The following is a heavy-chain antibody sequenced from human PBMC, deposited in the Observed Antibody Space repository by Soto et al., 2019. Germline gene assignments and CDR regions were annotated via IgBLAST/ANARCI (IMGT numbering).Heavy chain of an antibody. CDR1: GFTFSSYA. J-gene: IGHJ4*02. D-gene: IGHD2-8*01. V-gene: IGHV3-23*01. Sequence: GSLRLSCAASGFTFSSYAMSWVRQAPGKGLEWVSAISGSGGSTYYADSVKGRFTISRDNSKNTLYLQMNSLRAEDTAVYYCAKDKQDIVLMVYAGQFDYWGQGTLVTVSS. CDR3: AKDKQDIVLMVYAGQFDY. CDR2: ISGSGGST.